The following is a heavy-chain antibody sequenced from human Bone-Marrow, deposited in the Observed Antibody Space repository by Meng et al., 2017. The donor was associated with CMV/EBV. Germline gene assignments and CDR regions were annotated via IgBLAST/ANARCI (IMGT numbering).Heavy chain of an antibody. V-gene: IGHV1-46*01. Sequence: TRYYMDWVRQAAGQGLEWREVINRRGGSTSYARKFQGGVTMTRDTSTSTVYMELSSLRSEDTAVYYCARGELLDYYDSSGYYPQYFQHWGQGTLVTVSS. CDR2: INRRGGST. CDR1: TRYY. J-gene: IGHJ1*01. D-gene: IGHD3-22*01. CDR3: ARGELLDYYDSSGYYPQYFQH.